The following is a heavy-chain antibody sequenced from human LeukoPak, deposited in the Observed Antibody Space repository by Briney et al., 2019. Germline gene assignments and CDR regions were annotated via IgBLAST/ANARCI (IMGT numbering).Heavy chain of an antibody. V-gene: IGHV3-53*01. D-gene: IGHD2-21*01. CDR3: ARVGDHFHWFLDL. J-gene: IGHJ2*01. Sequence: GGSLRLSCAASGFTVSTNYMNWVRQAPGKGLEWVSILYSGSDTYYSDSVKGRFTISRDDSRNTLFLHMSSLKVEGTAIYFCARVGDHFHWFLDLWGRGTLVGVSS. CDR1: GFTVSTNY. CDR2: LYSGSDT.